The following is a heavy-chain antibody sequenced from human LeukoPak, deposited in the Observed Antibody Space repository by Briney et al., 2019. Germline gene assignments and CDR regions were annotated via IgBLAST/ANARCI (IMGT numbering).Heavy chain of an antibody. J-gene: IGHJ4*02. D-gene: IGHD3-22*01. CDR2: IYYSGST. CDR3: ASGYYYDSSGYYRLFDY. Sequence: PSETLSLTCTVSGGSISSYYWSWIRQPPGKGLEWIGYIYYSGSTNYNPSLKSRVTISVDTSKNQFSLKLSSVTAADTAVYYCASGYYYDSSGYYRLFDYWGQGTLVTVSS. V-gene: IGHV4-59*12. CDR1: GGSISSYY.